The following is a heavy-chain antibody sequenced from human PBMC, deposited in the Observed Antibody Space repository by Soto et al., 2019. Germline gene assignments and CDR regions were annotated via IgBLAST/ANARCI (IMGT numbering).Heavy chain of an antibody. CDR1: GGNFSRNA. J-gene: IGHJ5*02. CDR2: IVPIFGTP. Sequence: QMQLVQSGAEVKEPGSSVKVSCKASGGNFSRNAVSWVRQAPGQGLEWVGAIVPIFGTPNYAPKFRGRVTITADKSTGSVFMELSSLTSEDTAIYYCSREMTSGYSRTWFDPWGQGTLVTVSS. CDR3: SREMTSGYSRTWFDP. D-gene: IGHD5-18*01. V-gene: IGHV1-69*06.